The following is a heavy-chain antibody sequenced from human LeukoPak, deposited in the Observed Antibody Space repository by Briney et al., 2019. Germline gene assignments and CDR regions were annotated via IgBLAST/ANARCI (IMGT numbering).Heavy chain of an antibody. CDR3: ARALAREGYCSSTSCYPSYYYYGMDV. J-gene: IGHJ6*02. Sequence: SETLSLTCTVSGGSISSYYWSWIRQPPGKGLEWIGYIYYSGSTNHNPSLKSRVTISVDTSKNQFSLKLSSVTAADTAVYYCARALAREGYCSSTSCYPSYYYYGMDVWGQGTTVTVSS. CDR2: IYYSGST. CDR1: GGSISSYY. D-gene: IGHD2-2*01. V-gene: IGHV4-59*01.